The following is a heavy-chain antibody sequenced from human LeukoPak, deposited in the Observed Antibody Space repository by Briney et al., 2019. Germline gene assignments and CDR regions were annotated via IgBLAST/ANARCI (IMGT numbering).Heavy chain of an antibody. J-gene: IGHJ5*02. CDR2: IYYSGST. CDR1: GGSISSSSYY. CDR3: ARATRGPFDP. Sequence: SETLSLTCTVSGGSISSSSYYWGWIRQPPGKGLEWIGSIYYSGSTYYNPSLKSRVTISVDKSKNQFSLKLSSVTAADTAVYYCARATRGPFDPWGQGTLVTVSS. D-gene: IGHD3-10*01. V-gene: IGHV4-39*07.